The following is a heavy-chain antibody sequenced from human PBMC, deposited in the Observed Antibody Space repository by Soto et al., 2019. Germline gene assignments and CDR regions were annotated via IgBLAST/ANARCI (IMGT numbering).Heavy chain of an antibody. D-gene: IGHD2-2*01. CDR1: GFTFNNYA. CDR3: AKDIVVIPASGDAFDI. J-gene: IGHJ3*02. CDR2: IRGNSGST. Sequence: EVQLLESGGGLVQPGGSLRLSCAASGFTFNNYAMSWVRQAPREGLVWVSAIRGNSGSTYYADSVKGPFTIYRDNSKNTLYLQMNSLRAEDTAVYYCAKDIVVIPASGDAFDIWGQGTMVTGSS. V-gene: IGHV3-23*01.